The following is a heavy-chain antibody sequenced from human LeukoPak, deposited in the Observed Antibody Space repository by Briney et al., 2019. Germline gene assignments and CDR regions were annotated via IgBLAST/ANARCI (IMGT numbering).Heavy chain of an antibody. V-gene: IGHV3-48*03. CDR3: AELGITMIGGV. D-gene: IGHD3-10*02. CDR1: GFTFSSYE. CDR2: ISSSGSTI. J-gene: IGHJ6*04. Sequence: GGALRLSCAASGFTFSSYEMNWVRQAPGKGLEWVSYISSSGSTIYYADPVKGRFTISRDNAKNSLYLQMNSLRAEDTAVYYCAELGITMIGGVWGKGTTVTISS.